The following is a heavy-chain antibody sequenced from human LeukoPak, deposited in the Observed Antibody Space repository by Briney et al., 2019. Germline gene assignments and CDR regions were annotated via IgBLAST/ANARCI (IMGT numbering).Heavy chain of an antibody. CDR1: GFTFSSYA. D-gene: IGHD4-17*01. Sequence: GGCLRLSCAASGFTFSSYAMHWVRQAPGKGLEWVAVISYDGSNKYYADSVKGRFTISRDNSKNTLYLQMNSLRAEDTAVYYCASRTVTTFRSYDYWGQGTLVTVSS. CDR3: ASRTVTTFRSYDY. J-gene: IGHJ4*02. CDR2: ISYDGSNK. V-gene: IGHV3-30*04.